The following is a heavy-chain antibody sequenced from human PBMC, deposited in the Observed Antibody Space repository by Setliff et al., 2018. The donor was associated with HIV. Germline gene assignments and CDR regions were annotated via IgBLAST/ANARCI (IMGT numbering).Heavy chain of an antibody. J-gene: IGHJ4*02. CDR1: GYSFTNYW. CDR3: IRRRRAPGAADLESY. D-gene: IGHD7-27*01. CDR2: ISPDDSDT. Sequence: GASLKISCKGSGYSFTNYWIGWVRQMPGKGLEWMGIISPDDSDTRYSPSFQGQVTISADKSISTAYLQWSSLEASDTAMYYCIRRRRAPGAADLESYWGQGTLVTVSS. V-gene: IGHV5-51*01.